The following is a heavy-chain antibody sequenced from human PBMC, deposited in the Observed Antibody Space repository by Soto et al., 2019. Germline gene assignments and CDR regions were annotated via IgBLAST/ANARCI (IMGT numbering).Heavy chain of an antibody. V-gene: IGHV3-23*01. CDR3: AKDDSYDFWSGYYYYYGMDV. J-gene: IGHJ6*02. CDR2: ISGSGGST. Sequence: GGSLRLSCAASGFTFSSYAMSWVRQAPGKGLEWVSAISGSGGSTYYADSVKGRFTISRDNSKNTLYLQMNSLRAEDTAVYYCAKDDSYDFWSGYYYYYGMDVWGQGTTVTVSS. D-gene: IGHD3-3*01. CDR1: GFTFSSYA.